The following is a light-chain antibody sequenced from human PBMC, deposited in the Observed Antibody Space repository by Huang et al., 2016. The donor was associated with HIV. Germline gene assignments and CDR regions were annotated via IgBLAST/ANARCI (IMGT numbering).Light chain of an antibody. V-gene: IGKV3-11*01. CDR3: QQRSNSFLT. Sequence: EIVLTQSPATLSLSPGERATLSCRASQSVSSYLAWYQQKPGQAPRLLIYDASNRATGIPARFSGSGSGTDFTLTISRLEPEDFPVYYCQQRSNSFLTFGGGTKVEIK. CDR2: DAS. J-gene: IGKJ4*01. CDR1: QSVSSY.